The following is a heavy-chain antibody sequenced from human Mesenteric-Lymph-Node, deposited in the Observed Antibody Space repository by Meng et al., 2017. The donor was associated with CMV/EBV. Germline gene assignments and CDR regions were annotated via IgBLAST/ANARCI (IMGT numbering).Heavy chain of an antibody. D-gene: IGHD3-22*01. V-gene: IGHV3-30*04. CDR2: ISPDASHQ. J-gene: IGHJ4*02. Sequence: GESLKISCAASGITFSIYAMHWVRQAPGKGLEWVTLISPDASHQYYADSVKGRFSISRDNSKNTLYLQMNSLRAEDTAVYYCATDYYDSGGYHPVEFDYWGQGTLVTVSS. CDR1: GITFSIYA. CDR3: ATDYYDSGGYHPVEFDY.